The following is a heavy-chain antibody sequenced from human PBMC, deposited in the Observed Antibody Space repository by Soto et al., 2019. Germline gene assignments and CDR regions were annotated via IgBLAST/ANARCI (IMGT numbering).Heavy chain of an antibody. CDR3: ARGRKPIDY. CDR2: INTDGSSS. Sequence: GGSLRLSCAASGFTFSNYWMHWVRQAPGKGLVWVSRINTDGSSSNYADSVKGRFTISRDNAKNTLCLQMNSLRALDTAVYYCARGRKPIDYWGQGTLVTVSS. J-gene: IGHJ4*02. CDR1: GFTFSNYW. V-gene: IGHV3-74*01.